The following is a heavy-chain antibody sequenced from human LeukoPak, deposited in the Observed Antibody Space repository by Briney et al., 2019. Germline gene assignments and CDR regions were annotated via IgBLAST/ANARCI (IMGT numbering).Heavy chain of an antibody. CDR2: ISSTGSST. J-gene: IGHJ4*02. Sequence: GGSLRLSCATSGFTFSSYEMNWVRQAPGKGLEWVSYISSTGSSTDYADSVKGRFTISRDNTKNSLYLQMNNLRAEDTALYYCARVVGGTRAVGYWGLGTLVTVSS. CDR3: ARVVGGTRAVGY. CDR1: GFTFSSYE. D-gene: IGHD1-26*01. V-gene: IGHV3-48*03.